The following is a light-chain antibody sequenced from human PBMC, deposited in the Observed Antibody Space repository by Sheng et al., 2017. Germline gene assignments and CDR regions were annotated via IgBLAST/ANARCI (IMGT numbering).Light chain of an antibody. J-gene: IGLJ2*01. CDR2: EVT. CDR3: SSFAGGNNLV. V-gene: IGLV2-8*01. Sequence: QSALTQPPSASGSPGQSVTISCTGTSSDVGTYKYVSWYQKHPGQAPQLIIYEVTKRPSGIPDRFSGSKSGNTASLTVSGLQVEDEADYYCSSFAGGNNLVFGGGTKLTVL. CDR1: SSDVGTYKY.